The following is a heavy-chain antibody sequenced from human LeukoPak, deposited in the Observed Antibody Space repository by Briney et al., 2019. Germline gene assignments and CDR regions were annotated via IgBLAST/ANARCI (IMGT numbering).Heavy chain of an antibody. CDR3: ARVRAYCGGDCYNPYYYYSMDV. CDR2: IYTSGST. CDR1: GGSISSYY. D-gene: IGHD2-21*02. J-gene: IGHJ6*02. V-gene: IGHV4-4*07. Sequence: SETLSLTCTVSGGSISSYYWSWIRQPAGKGLEWIGRIYTSGSTNYNPSLKSRVTMSVDTSKNQFSLKLSSVTAADTAVYYCARVRAYCGGDCYNPYYYYSMDVWGQGTTVTVSS.